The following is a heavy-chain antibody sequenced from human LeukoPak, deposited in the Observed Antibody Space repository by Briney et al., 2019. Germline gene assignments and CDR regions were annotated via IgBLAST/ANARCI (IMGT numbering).Heavy chain of an antibody. CDR2: IYYSGST. V-gene: IGHV4-30-4*08. Sequence: SQTLSLTCTVSVGSISSGDYYWSWIRQPPGKGLEWIGYIYYSGSTYYNPSLKSRVTISVDTSKNQFSLKLSSVTAADTAVYYCARDRSGYDLYYWGQGTLVTVSS. D-gene: IGHD5-12*01. J-gene: IGHJ4*02. CDR3: ARDRSGYDLYY. CDR1: VGSISSGDYY.